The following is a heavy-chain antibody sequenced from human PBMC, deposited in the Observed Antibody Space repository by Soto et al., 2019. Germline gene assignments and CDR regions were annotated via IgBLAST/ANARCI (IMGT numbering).Heavy chain of an antibody. CDR1: GYTFTGYY. J-gene: IGHJ5*02. V-gene: IGHV1-2*02. CDR3: ARARGWFGDENWFDP. Sequence: GASVKVSCTASGYTFTGYYMHWVRQAPGQGLEWMGWINPNSGGTNYAQKFQGRVTMTRDTSISTAYMELSRLRSDDTAVYYCARARGWFGDENWFDPWGQGTLVTVSS. D-gene: IGHD3-10*01. CDR2: INPNSGGT.